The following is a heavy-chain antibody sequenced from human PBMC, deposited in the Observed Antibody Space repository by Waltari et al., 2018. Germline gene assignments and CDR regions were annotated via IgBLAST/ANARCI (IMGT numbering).Heavy chain of an antibody. Sequence: QVQLQQSGPGLVKPSQTLSLTCAISGDSVSSNSAAWNWIRQSPSRGLEWLGRTYYRSKGDNDYAVSVKSRITINPDTSKNQFSLQLNSVTPEDTAVYYCARGSITMVRGGTGRMFDYWGQGTLVTVSS. CDR1: GDSVSSNSAA. D-gene: IGHD3-10*01. J-gene: IGHJ4*02. CDR2: TYYRSKGDN. CDR3: ARGSITMVRGGTGRMFDY. V-gene: IGHV6-1*01.